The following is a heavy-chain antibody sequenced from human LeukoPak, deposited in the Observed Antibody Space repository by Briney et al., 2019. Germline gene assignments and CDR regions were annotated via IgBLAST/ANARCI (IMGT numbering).Heavy chain of an antibody. Sequence: GGSLRLSCAASGFTFSNYGMHWVRQAPGKGLEWVALIYYDASNKYYTDSVKGRFTISRDNSKNIFYLQMDSLRAEDTAVYYCARQPAAKYYFDYWGQGTLVTVSS. D-gene: IGHD6-13*01. CDR2: IYYDASNK. J-gene: IGHJ4*02. CDR1: GFTFSNYG. V-gene: IGHV3-30*02. CDR3: ARQPAAKYYFDY.